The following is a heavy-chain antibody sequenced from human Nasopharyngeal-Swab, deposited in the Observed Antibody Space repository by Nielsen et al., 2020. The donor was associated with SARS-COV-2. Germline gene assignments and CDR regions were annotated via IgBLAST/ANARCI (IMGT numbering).Heavy chain of an antibody. Sequence: SETRSLTCTVSGYSISSGYYWGWIRQPPGKGPEWIGSIYHSGSTYYNPSLKSRVTISVDTSKNQFSLKLSSVTAADTAVYYCTYSSSWYFYGMDVWGQGTTVTVSS. D-gene: IGHD6-13*01. CDR1: GYSISSGYY. J-gene: IGHJ6*02. CDR3: TYSSSWYFYGMDV. V-gene: IGHV4-38-2*02. CDR2: IYHSGST.